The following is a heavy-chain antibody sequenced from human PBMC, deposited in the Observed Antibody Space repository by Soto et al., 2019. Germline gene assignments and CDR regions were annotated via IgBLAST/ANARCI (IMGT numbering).Heavy chain of an antibody. D-gene: IGHD3-3*02. CDR1: GYTFTSYG. Sequence: QVQLVQSGAEVKKPGASVKVSCKASGYTFTSYGISWVRQAPGQGLEWMGWISAYNGNTNYAQKLQGRVTMTTDTSTSTAYMELRSLRSDDTAVYYGARDGRRGIREGYYYYYGMDVWGQGTTVTVSS. V-gene: IGHV1-18*04. CDR2: ISAYNGNT. J-gene: IGHJ6*02. CDR3: ARDGRRGIREGYYYYYGMDV.